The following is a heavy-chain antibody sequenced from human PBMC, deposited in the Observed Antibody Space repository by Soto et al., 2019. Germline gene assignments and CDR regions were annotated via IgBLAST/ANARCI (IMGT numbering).Heavy chain of an antibody. CDR3: AGTTSYEWYYMDV. D-gene: IGHD1-7*01. J-gene: IGHJ6*03. V-gene: IGHV6-1*01. CDR2: TYYRSRWYN. CDR1: GDSVSSNSAA. Sequence: PSQTLSLTCAISGDSVSSNSAAWNWIRLSPSRGLEWLARTYYRSRWYNDYAVSVRSRITVNPDTSKNQFSLQLTSVTPEDTAVYYCAGTTSYEWYYMDVWGKGTPVTVPS.